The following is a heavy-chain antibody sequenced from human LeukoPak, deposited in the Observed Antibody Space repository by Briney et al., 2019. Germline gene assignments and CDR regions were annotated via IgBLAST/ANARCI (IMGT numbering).Heavy chain of an antibody. V-gene: IGHV3-7*02. CDR1: GFTFSSHW. CDR2: IKEDGSEK. CDR3: ARVRVGYSFDY. D-gene: IGHD3-10*01. Sequence: PGGSLRLSCVASGFTFSSHWMSWVRQAPGKGLEWVASIKEDGSEKYYVDSVKGRFTISRDNAENSLYLQMNSLRDEDTAVYYCARVRVGYSFDYWGQGTLVTVSS. J-gene: IGHJ4*02.